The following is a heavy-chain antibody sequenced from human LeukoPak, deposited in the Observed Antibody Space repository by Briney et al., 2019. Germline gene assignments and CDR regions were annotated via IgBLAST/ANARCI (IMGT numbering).Heavy chain of an antibody. CDR1: GFTFSSYA. Sequence: GRSLRLSCAASGFTFSSYAMHWVRQAPGKGLVWVSRINSDGSSTSYADSVKGRFTISRDNAKNTLYLQMNSLRAEDTAVYYCARDPVGRFGELFDYWGQGTLVTVSS. V-gene: IGHV3-74*01. CDR2: INSDGSST. D-gene: IGHD3-10*01. J-gene: IGHJ4*02. CDR3: ARDPVGRFGELFDY.